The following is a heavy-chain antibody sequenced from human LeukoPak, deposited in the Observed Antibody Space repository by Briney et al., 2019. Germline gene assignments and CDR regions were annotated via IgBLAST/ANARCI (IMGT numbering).Heavy chain of an antibody. Sequence: GESLKISCEGSGXSFSSYWIGWVRQMPGKGLEWMRIIYPGDSDTRYSPSFQGQVTISADKSISTAYLQWSSLKASDTAMYYCARGAAAGILSWFDPWGQGTLVTVSS. CDR1: GXSFSSYW. CDR2: IYPGDSDT. J-gene: IGHJ5*02. CDR3: ARGAAAGILSWFDP. D-gene: IGHD6-13*01. V-gene: IGHV5-51*01.